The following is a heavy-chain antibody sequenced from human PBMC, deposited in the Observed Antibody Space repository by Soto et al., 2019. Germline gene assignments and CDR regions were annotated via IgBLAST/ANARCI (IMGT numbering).Heavy chain of an antibody. CDR1: GGSFSGYY. CDR3: ARGKPSGYRFGPRNFFYYGLDV. V-gene: IGHV4-34*01. D-gene: IGHD5-18*01. Sequence: SDTLSLTWAIYGGSFSGYYWSWIRQPPGPGLEWIGEVHPSGSTDSNPSLKSRLTLSLDTSKNQFSLKVASVTAADTAVYFCARGKPSGYRFGPRNFFYYGLDVWGPGTTVTVSS. CDR2: VHPSGST. J-gene: IGHJ6*02.